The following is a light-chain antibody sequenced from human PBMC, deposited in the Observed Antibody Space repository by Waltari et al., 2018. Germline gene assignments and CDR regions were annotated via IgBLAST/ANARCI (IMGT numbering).Light chain of an antibody. Sequence: ILMTQSLALLSVSPPEPATPACSSTQSASSNITWYQQKPGQAPRLLIYGASTRATGIPARFSGSGSGTEFTLTISSMQSEDFAVYYCQQYNNWPLTFGGGTKVEIK. V-gene: IGKV3-15*01. CDR3: QQYNNWPLT. J-gene: IGKJ4*01. CDR1: QSASSN. CDR2: GAS.